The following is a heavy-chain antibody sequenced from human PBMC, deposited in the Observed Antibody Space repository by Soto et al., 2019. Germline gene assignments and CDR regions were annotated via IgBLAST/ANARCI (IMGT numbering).Heavy chain of an antibody. CDR2: ISASGGLK. D-gene: IGHD1-26*01. Sequence: EVQLSESGGDLRQPGGSLRLSCAASGFTFTNYAMTWVRQTPGKGLEWVSGISASGGLKYYADSVRGRFTVSRDNSKNILYLQTDNLRDEDTALYYCAREVGAPSGWLDPWGQGTQVTVSS. CDR3: AREVGAPSGWLDP. J-gene: IGHJ5*02. V-gene: IGHV3-23*01. CDR1: GFTFTNYA.